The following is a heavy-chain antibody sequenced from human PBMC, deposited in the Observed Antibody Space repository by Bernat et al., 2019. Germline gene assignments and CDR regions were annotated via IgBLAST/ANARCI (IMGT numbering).Heavy chain of an antibody. J-gene: IGHJ4*02. CDR3: ARDYLEYYYDSSGYFLPPPYFDS. D-gene: IGHD3-22*01. CDR1: GFTFSSYS. CDR2: ISSSSSYI. V-gene: IGHV3-21*01. Sequence: EVQLVESGGGLVKPGGSLRLSCAASGFTFSSYSMNWVRQAPGKGLEWVSSISSSSSYIYYADSVKGRFTISRDNAKNSLYLQMNSLRAEDTAVYYCARDYLEYYYDSSGYFLPPPYFDSWGQGTLVTVSS.